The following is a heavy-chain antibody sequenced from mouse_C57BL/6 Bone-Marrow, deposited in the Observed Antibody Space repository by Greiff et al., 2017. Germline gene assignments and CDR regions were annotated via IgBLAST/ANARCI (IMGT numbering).Heavy chain of an antibody. Sequence: VQLQQSGAELVRPGASVKLSCTASGFNIKDDYMHWVKQRPEQGLEWIGWIDPENGDTEYASKFQGKATITADTSSNTAYLQLSSLTSEDTAVYYCTTRYHDYWGQGTTLTVSS. CDR1: GFNIKDDY. CDR3: TTRYHDY. J-gene: IGHJ2*01. CDR2: IDPENGDT. V-gene: IGHV14-4*01. D-gene: IGHD1-1*01.